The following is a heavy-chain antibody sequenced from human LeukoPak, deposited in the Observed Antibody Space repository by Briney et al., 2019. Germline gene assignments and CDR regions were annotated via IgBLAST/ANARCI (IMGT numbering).Heavy chain of an antibody. Sequence: SQTLSLTCTVSGGSITSGGYYWTWIRQAAGKGLEWLGRIHTSGSANYMPSLKSRVAISLDTSKNQFSLKLSSVTAADTAVYYCVRGRYYYGTSGYVVWLDPWGQGTLVTVSS. V-gene: IGHV4-61*02. D-gene: IGHD3-22*01. CDR1: GGSITSGGYY. CDR3: VRGRYYYGTSGYVVWLDP. J-gene: IGHJ5*02. CDR2: IHTSGSA.